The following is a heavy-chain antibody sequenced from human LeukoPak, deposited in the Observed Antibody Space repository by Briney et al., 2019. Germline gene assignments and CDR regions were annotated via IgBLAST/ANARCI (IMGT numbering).Heavy chain of an antibody. Sequence: SETLSLTCAVYGGSFSDYFWGWIRQPPGKGLEWIGEINRSGRTYYNPSLKSRVTISVDTSKNQFSLNLSSVTAADTAVYYCARDVVVVPAAIHYGMDVWGQGTTVTVSS. V-gene: IGHV4-34*01. CDR2: INRSGRT. D-gene: IGHD2-2*01. J-gene: IGHJ6*02. CDR3: ARDVVVVPAAIHYGMDV. CDR1: GGSFSDYF.